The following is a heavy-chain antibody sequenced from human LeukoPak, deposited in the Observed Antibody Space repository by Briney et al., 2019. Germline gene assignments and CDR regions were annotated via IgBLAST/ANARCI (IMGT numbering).Heavy chain of an antibody. J-gene: IGHJ6*02. CDR3: ARSWAAAGTYYYGMDV. V-gene: IGHV1-18*01. D-gene: IGHD6-13*01. CDR2: ISANKGNT. Sequence: ASVKVSCKASGYSFSSNGFSWVRQAPGQGLEWMGWISANKGNTNYAQKLQGRVTMTTDTSTSTAYMELRSLRSDDTAVYYCARSWAAAGTYYYGMDVWGQGTTVTVSS. CDR1: GYSFSSNG.